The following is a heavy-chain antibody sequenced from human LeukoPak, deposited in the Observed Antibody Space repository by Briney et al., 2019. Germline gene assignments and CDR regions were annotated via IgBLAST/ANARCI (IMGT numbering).Heavy chain of an antibody. CDR3: ARTPRRSLEWLYWGFFDY. CDR2: ISADNGNT. CDR1: GYTFTNYG. V-gene: IGHV1-18*01. Sequence: GASVKVSCKASGYTFTNYGINWVRQAPGQGLEWMGWISADNGNTNYAQKVQGRVTMTTDTSTSTAYMELRSLRSDDTAVYYCARTPRRSLEWLYWGFFDYWGQGTLVTVSS. J-gene: IGHJ4*02. D-gene: IGHD3-3*01.